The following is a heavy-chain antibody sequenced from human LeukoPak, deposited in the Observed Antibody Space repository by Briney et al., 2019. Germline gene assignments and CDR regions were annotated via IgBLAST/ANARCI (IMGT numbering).Heavy chain of an antibody. CDR2: INPDGRDT. V-gene: IGHV3-7*01. J-gene: IGHJ1*01. D-gene: IGHD2-21*02. CDR1: GFTFNRCW. Sequence: GGSLTLSCVVSGFTFNRCWRNWVRQAPGKGLEWVAHINPDGRDTYYVDSVKGRFTIYRDNAKNSMYLQMNSLRVEDTAVYYCTSWGDTTAEYFQRWGQGTLVTVSS. CDR3: TSWGDTTAEYFQR.